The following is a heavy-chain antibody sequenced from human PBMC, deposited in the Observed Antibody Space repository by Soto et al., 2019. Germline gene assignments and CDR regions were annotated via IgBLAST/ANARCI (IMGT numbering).Heavy chain of an antibody. CDR1: GGSISSGGYY. D-gene: IGHD3-22*01. CDR3: AREDRDYNDSSGYYH. J-gene: IGHJ5*02. Sequence: NPSETLSLTCTVSGGSISSGGYYWSWIRQHPGKGLEWIGYIYYSGSTNYNPSLKSRVTISVDTSKNQFSLKLSSVTAADTAVYYCAREDRDYNDSSGYYHWGQGTLVTVSS. V-gene: IGHV4-31*03. CDR2: IYYSGST.